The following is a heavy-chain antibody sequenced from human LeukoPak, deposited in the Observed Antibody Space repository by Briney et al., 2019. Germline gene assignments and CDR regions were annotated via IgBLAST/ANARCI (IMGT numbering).Heavy chain of an antibody. J-gene: IGHJ3*02. CDR2: INNDGGGT. CDR1: GFTFRNYW. Sequence: GGALRLSCAASGFTFRNYWIYWVRQAPGKGLVYVSRINNDGGGTTYTDSVKGRFTISRDNGKNGVYLQMNSLRPDDTAMYYCARGGPDHAFDIWGQGTMVTVSS. D-gene: IGHD1-14*01. CDR3: ARGGPDHAFDI. V-gene: IGHV3-74*03.